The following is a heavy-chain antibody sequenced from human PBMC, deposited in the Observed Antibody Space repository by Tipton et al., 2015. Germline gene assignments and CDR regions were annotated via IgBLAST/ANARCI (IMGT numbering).Heavy chain of an antibody. J-gene: IGHJ5*02. CDR2: MYYRGST. Sequence: TLSLTCTVSGGSISSSSYYWGWIRQPPGKGLEWIANMYYRGSTFYNPSLKSRVTISVDTSQNQFSLKLSSVTAADTALYYCARFNCGGDCYSYRGWFDPWGQGTLVTVSS. V-gene: IGHV4-39*07. D-gene: IGHD2-21*02. CDR3: ARFNCGGDCYSYRGWFDP. CDR1: GGSISSSSYY.